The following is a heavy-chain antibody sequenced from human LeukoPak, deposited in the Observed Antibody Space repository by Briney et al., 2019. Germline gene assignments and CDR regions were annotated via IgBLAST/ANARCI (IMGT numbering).Heavy chain of an antibody. D-gene: IGHD2-2*01. CDR2: IYHSGSA. V-gene: IGHV4-4*02. CDR3: ARDLGSSTPSGV. J-gene: IGHJ6*04. CDR1: GGSISSNNW. Sequence: SETLSLTCAVSGGSISSNNWWNWVRQPPGKGLEWIGEIYHSGSANYNPSLKSRVTISVDKSKNQFSLKLNSLTAADTAVYYCARDLGSSTPSGVWGKGTTVTVSS.